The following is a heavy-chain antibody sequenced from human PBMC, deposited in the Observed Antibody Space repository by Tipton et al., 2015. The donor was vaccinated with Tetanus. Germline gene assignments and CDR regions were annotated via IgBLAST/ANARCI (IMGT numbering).Heavy chain of an antibody. J-gene: IGHJ4*02. CDR1: GGSLRGGDHY. CDR3: ARATEHDIMTGYDN. CDR2: VSSSGAS. Sequence: TLSLTCTASGGSLRGGDHYWSWIRQPPGKGLEGLAYVSSSGASNSDYFLKSRITVSRDTSKNQFSLRLASVTAADTAVYYCARATEHDIMTGYDNWGPGTQVTVSS. V-gene: IGHV4-61*08. D-gene: IGHD3-9*01.